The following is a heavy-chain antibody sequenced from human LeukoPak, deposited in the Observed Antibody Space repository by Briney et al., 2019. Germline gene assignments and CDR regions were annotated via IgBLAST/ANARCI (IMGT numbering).Heavy chain of an antibody. D-gene: IGHD6-13*01. CDR2: IKQDGSEK. CDR1: GFTFSSYW. CDR3: ASDPIAAAGKVFDP. J-gene: IGHJ5*02. V-gene: IGHV3-7*01. Sequence: GGSLRLSCAASGFTFSSYWMSWVRQAPGKGLEWVANIKQDGSEKYYVDSVKGRFTISRDNAKNSLYLQMNSLRAEDTAVYYCASDPIAAAGKVFDPWGQGTLVTVSS.